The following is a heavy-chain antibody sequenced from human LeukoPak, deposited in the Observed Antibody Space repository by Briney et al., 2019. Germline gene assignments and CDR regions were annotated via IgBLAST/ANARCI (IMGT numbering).Heavy chain of an antibody. CDR3: ARTGYWGHDAFDI. J-gene: IGHJ3*02. D-gene: IGHD2-8*02. V-gene: IGHV1-2*06. CDR2: INPNSGGT. CDR1: GYTFTGYY. Sequence: ASVKVSCKASGYTFTGYYMHWVRQAPGQGLEWMGRINPNSGGTNYAQKLQGRDTMTTDTSTSTAYMELRSLRSDDTAVYYCARTGYWGHDAFDIWGQGTMVTVSS.